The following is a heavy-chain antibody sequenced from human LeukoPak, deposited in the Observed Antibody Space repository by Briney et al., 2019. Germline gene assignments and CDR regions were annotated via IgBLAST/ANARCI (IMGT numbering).Heavy chain of an antibody. CDR2: INPSGGST. Sequence: GASVKVSCKASGYTFTSYYMHWVRQAPGQGLEWMGIINPSGGSTSYAQKFQGRVTMTTDTSTSTAYMELRSLRSDDTAVYYCTKARGTYYDILTGYQNWFDPWGQGTLVTVSS. J-gene: IGHJ5*02. CDR1: GYTFTSYY. D-gene: IGHD3-9*01. V-gene: IGHV1-46*01. CDR3: TKARGTYYDILTGYQNWFDP.